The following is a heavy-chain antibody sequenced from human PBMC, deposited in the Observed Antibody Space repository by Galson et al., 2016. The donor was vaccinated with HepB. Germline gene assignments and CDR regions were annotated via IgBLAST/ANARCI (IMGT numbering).Heavy chain of an antibody. Sequence: SLRLSCAASGFTFSSYAMSWVRQAPGKGLEWVAGINLSGDFTYHTGSVKGRFTISRDNSKNTLYLQMNSLRAEDTAVYYCTKYSLAGVSSIDCWGQGTLVTVSS. CDR3: TKYSLAGVSSIDC. CDR2: INLSGDFT. V-gene: IGHV3-23*01. CDR1: GFTFSSYA. D-gene: IGHD2-21*01. J-gene: IGHJ4*02.